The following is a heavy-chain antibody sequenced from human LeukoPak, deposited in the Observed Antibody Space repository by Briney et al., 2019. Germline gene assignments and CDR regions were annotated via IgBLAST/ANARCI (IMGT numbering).Heavy chain of an antibody. V-gene: IGHV3-30-3*01. D-gene: IGHD5-24*01. CDR3: ASRRDGYNFRGLDI. Sequence: PGGSLRLSCAASGFTFSSYAMHWVRQAPGKGLEWVAVISYDGSNKYYADSVKGRFTISRDNAKSTLYLQMNSLRAEDTAVYYCASRRDGYNFRGLDIWGQGTKVTVSS. CDR1: GFTFSSYA. J-gene: IGHJ3*02. CDR2: ISYDGSNK.